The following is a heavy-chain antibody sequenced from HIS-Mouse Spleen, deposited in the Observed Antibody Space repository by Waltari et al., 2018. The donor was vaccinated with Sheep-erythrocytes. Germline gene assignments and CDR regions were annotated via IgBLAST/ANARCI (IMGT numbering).Heavy chain of an antibody. V-gene: IGHV3-9*01. J-gene: IGHJ4*02. CDR3: AKDISRNIVVVPAAVGDY. CDR2: ISWNSGSI. Sequence: EVQLVESGGVLVQPGRSLRLLCAASGFRLYASARHWVRQAPGKGLEWVSGISWNSGSIGYADSVKGRFTISRDNAKNSLYLQMNSLRAEDTALYYCAKDISRNIVVVPAAVGDYWGQGTLVTVFS. D-gene: IGHD2-2*01. CDR1: GFRLYASA.